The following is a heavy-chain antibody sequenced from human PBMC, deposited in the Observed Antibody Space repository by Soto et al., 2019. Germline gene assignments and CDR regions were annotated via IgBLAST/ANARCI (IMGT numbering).Heavy chain of an antibody. V-gene: IGHV3-23*01. D-gene: IGHD3-22*01. CDR3: AKGPDGSGYYHNWFDS. J-gene: IGHJ5*01. CDR2: ISRTGDSA. Sequence: GGSLRISCAASGFSFSDYAMSGVRQAPGKGLEWVSSISRTGDSAYYADSVKGRFAISRDRSKNRLSLQMNSLRVEDTAVYYCAKGPDGSGYYHNWFDSWGQGTLVTVSS. CDR1: GFSFSDYA.